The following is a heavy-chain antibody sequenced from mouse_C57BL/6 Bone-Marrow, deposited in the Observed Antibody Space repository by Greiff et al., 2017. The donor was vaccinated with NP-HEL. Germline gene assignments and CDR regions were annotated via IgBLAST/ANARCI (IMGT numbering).Heavy chain of an antibody. D-gene: IGHD2-2*01. Sequence: VMLVESGPELVKPGASVKISCKASGYSFTSYYLHWVKQRPGQGLEWIGWIYPGSGNTKYNEKFKGKATLTADTSSSTAYMQLSSLTSEDSAVYYCAREDGTRGLRQRDMDHWGQGTSVTVSS. CDR2: IYPGSGNT. J-gene: IGHJ4*01. CDR3: AREDGTRGLRQRDMDH. CDR1: GYSFTSYY. V-gene: IGHV1-66*01.